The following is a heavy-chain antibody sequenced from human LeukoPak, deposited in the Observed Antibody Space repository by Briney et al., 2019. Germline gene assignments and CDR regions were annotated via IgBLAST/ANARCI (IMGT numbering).Heavy chain of an antibody. V-gene: IGHV4-38-2*02. CDR3: ARLGDDYSKLDY. Sequence: SETLSLTCTVSGYSISSGYYWGWIRQPPGKGLEWIGYIYTSGSTNYNPSLKSRVTISVDTSKNQFSLKLSSVTAADTAVYYCARLGDDYSKLDYWGQGTLVTVSS. CDR2: IYTSGST. CDR1: GYSISSGYY. J-gene: IGHJ4*02. D-gene: IGHD4-11*01.